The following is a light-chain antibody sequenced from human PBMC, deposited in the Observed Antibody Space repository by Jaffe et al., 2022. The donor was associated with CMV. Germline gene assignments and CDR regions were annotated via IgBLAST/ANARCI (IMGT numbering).Light chain of an antibody. Sequence: DIQMTQSPSTLSASVGDRLTITCRASQSVSSWLAWYQQKPGKAPKLLIYKASNLESGVPSRFSGSGSGTEFTLTISSLQPDDFATYYCQHYSGASRMFGQGTKVEI. V-gene: IGKV1-5*03. CDR1: QSVSSW. J-gene: IGKJ1*01. CDR3: QHYSGASRM. CDR2: KAS.